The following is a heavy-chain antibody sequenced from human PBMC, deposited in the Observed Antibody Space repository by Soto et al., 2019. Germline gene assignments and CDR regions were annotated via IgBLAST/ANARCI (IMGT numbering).Heavy chain of an antibody. CDR2: ISGYNGNT. V-gene: IGHV1-18*01. J-gene: IGHJ4*02. D-gene: IGHD1-20*01. Sequence: QIQLVQSGAEVKKPGASVKVSCKASGYSFDSYGLTWVRQAPGQGLEWVGWISGYNGNTNYAQKFQGRVTMTTDTSTSTAYMELRSPRSDDTAVYYCARAYNSDYWGQGTLVTVSS. CDR3: ARAYNSDY. CDR1: GYSFDSYG.